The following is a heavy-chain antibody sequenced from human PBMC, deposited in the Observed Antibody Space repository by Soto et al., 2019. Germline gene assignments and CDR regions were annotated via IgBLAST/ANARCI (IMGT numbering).Heavy chain of an antibody. CDR1: GFTFSSYA. D-gene: IGHD2-21*01. J-gene: IGHJ6*02. Sequence: PGGSLRLSCAASGFTFSSYAMHWVRQALGKGLEYVSAITSNGGHTDYASSVKGRFTISRDNSKNTLYLQMGSLRVEDMAVYYCARRIPFGDGMDVWGQGTTDTASS. CDR2: ITSNGGHT. CDR3: ARRIPFGDGMDV. V-gene: IGHV3-64*01.